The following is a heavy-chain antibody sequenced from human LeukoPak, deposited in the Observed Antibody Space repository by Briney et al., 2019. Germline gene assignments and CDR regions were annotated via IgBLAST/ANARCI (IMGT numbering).Heavy chain of an antibody. CDR1: GYTLTELS. J-gene: IGHJ4*02. Sequence: ALVKVSCKVSGYTLTELSMHWVRQAPGKGLEWMGGFDPEDGETIYAQKFQGRVTMTEDTSTDTAYMELSSLRSEDTAVYYCATLFSGPYQLLSADYWGQGTLVTVSS. CDR3: ATLFSGPYQLLSADY. D-gene: IGHD2-2*01. CDR2: FDPEDGET. V-gene: IGHV1-24*01.